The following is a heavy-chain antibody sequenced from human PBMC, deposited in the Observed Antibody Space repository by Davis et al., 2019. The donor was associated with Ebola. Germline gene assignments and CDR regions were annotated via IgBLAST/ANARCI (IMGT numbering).Heavy chain of an antibody. J-gene: IGHJ4*02. D-gene: IGHD5-18*01. CDR1: GYTFTSYG. Sequence: AASVKVSCKASGYTFTSYGISWVRQAPGQGLEWMGWINTNTGTPTYAQGFTGRFVFSLDTSVSTAYLQISSLKAEDTAVYYCARCEENPDTTMVSCFDYWGQGTLVTVSS. CDR2: INTNTGTP. CDR3: ARCEENPDTTMVSCFDY. V-gene: IGHV7-4-1*02.